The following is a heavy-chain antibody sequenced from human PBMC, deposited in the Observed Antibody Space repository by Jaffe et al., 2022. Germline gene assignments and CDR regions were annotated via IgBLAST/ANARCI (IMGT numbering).Heavy chain of an antibody. Sequence: QITLKESGPTLVKPTQTLTLTCTFSGFSLSTSGVGVGWIRQPPGKALEWLALIYWDDDKRYSPSLKSRLTITKDTSKNQVVLTMTNMDPVDTATYYCAHDVTTVTTPGADAFDIWGQGTMVTVSS. V-gene: IGHV2-5*02. CDR1: GFSLSTSGVG. CDR3: AHDVTTVTTPGADAFDI. J-gene: IGHJ3*02. D-gene: IGHD4-17*01. CDR2: IYWDDDK.